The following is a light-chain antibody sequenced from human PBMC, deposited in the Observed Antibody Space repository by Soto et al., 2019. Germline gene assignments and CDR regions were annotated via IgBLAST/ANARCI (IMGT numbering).Light chain of an antibody. V-gene: IGLV2-14*01. CDR3: FSYTSSGTYV. J-gene: IGLJ1*01. CDR1: SSDVGNYKY. Sequence: QSGLTEPSSVCGYPGQSSAISCTGTSSDVGNYKYVSWYQQHPGKAPKLMIYEVSNRPSGVSNRFSGSKSGNTASLTISGLQAEDETDYYWFSYTSSGTYVFGTWTKVTV. CDR2: EVS.